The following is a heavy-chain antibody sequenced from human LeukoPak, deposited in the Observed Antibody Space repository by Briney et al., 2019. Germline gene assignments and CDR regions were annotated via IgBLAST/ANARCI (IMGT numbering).Heavy chain of an antibody. D-gene: IGHD6-13*01. CDR3: ATGPRRGSSSWSEVGY. CDR1: GYTFTSYG. Sequence: GASVKVSCKASGYTFTSYGISWVRQAPGQGLEWMGWISAYNGNTNYAQKIQGRVTMTTDTSTSTAYMELRSLRSDDTAVYYCATGPRRGSSSWSEVGYWGQGTLDTVSS. J-gene: IGHJ4*02. V-gene: IGHV1-18*01. CDR2: ISAYNGNT.